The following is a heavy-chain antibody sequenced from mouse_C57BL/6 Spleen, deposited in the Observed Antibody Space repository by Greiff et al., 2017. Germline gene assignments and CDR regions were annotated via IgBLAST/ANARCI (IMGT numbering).Heavy chain of an antibody. V-gene: IGHV1-69*01. D-gene: IGHD3-2*02. J-gene: IGHJ4*01. CDR2: IDPSGSYT. CDR3: ARERVSGAMDY. Sequence: QVQLQQPGAELVMPGASVKLSCKASGYTFTSYWMHWVKQRPGQGLEWIGEIDPSGSYTNYNQKFKGKSTLTVDKSSSTAYMQLSSLTSEDSAVYYCARERVSGAMDYWGQGTSVPVSS. CDR1: GYTFTSYW.